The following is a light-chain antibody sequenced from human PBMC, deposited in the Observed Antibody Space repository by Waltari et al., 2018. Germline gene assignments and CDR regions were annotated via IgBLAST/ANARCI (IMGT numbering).Light chain of an antibody. V-gene: IGLV2-14*01. CDR1: SSDVGGYNY. CDR2: HVS. Sequence: QSALTQPASVSGSPGQSITISCTGSSSDVGGYNYVSWYQQHPGKAPKLMTYHVSERPPWVSYSFSCSQSCNTASRTIAGLQAEDEADYYCISYTTSNTWVFGGGTKLTVL. CDR3: ISYTTSNTWV. J-gene: IGLJ3*02.